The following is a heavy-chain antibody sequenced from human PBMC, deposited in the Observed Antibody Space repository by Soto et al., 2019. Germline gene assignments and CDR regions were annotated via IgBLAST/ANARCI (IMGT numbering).Heavy chain of an antibody. V-gene: IGHV4-30-4*01. CDR2: IYYSGST. J-gene: IGHJ5*02. CDR3: ARGDSSGYYNNWFDP. Sequence: SSETLSLTCTVSGGSISSGDYYWSWIRQPPGKGLEWIGYIYYSGSTYYNPSLKSRVTISVDTSKNQFSLKLSSVTAADTAVYYCARGDSSGYYNNWFDPWGQGTLVTVSS. D-gene: IGHD3-22*01. CDR1: GGSISSGDYY.